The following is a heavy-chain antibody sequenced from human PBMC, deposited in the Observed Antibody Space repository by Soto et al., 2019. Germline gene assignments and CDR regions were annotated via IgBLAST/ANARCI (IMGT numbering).Heavy chain of an antibody. V-gene: IGHV6-1*01. CDR1: ADSVSSNSAG. J-gene: IGHJ4*01. CDR2: TYYRSEWFN. Sequence: PSQTLALTCAISADSVSSNSAGWNWIRQSPSRGLEWLGRTYYRSEWFNEYAVSVKSRITIHPDTSRNQISLQLNSVTPEDTAIYYCARDIDFAYWGRGTQVTVSS. CDR3: ARDIDFAY. D-gene: IGHD3-10*01.